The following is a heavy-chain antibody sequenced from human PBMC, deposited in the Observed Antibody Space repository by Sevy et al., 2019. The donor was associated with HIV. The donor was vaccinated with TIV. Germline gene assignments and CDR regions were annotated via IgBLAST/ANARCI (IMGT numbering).Heavy chain of an antibody. CDR3: GTTREYYSDSSGYIDY. J-gene: IGHJ4*02. Sequence: ASVKVSCKVSGYTLTELSMHWVRQAPGKGLEWMGRFDPEDGETIYPQKFQGRVTMTEDPSTDTAYMELSSLRSEDTAVYYCGTTREYYSDSSGYIDYWGQGTLVTVSS. CDR1: GYTLTELS. CDR2: FDPEDGET. V-gene: IGHV1-24*01. D-gene: IGHD3-22*01.